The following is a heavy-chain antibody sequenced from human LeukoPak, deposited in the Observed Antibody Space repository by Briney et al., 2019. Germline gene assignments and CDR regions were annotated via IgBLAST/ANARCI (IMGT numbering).Heavy chain of an antibody. Sequence: GGSLRLSCAASGFTFSSCSMNWVRQAPGKGLEWVSYISSSSSTIYYADSVKGRFTISRDNAKNSLYLQMNSLRAEDTAVYYCARAKVVPAASPWGQGTLVTVSS. CDR3: ARAKVVPAASP. D-gene: IGHD2-2*01. V-gene: IGHV3-48*01. CDR2: ISSSSSTI. CDR1: GFTFSSCS. J-gene: IGHJ5*02.